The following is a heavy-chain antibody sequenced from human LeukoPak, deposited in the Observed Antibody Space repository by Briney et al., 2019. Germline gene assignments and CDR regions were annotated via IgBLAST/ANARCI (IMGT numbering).Heavy chain of an antibody. CDR3: ARGASGLTYDYGVN. Sequence: SSETLSLTCTVSAGSISSYYWSWIRQPPGKGLEWIGYIYHSGNTHYNPSLNSRVTISIDSSKNQFSLKLSSVTAADTAVYCCARGASGLTYDYGVNWGQGTLVTVSS. D-gene: IGHD4-17*01. CDR2: IYHSGNT. CDR1: AGSISSYY. J-gene: IGHJ4*02. V-gene: IGHV4-59*01.